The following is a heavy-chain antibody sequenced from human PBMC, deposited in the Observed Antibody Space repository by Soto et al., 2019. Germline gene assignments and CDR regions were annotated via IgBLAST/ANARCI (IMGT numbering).Heavy chain of an antibody. CDR3: AKEGGLSGSYYISSSYYFAY. CDR1: GFTFSSYG. D-gene: IGHD1-26*01. CDR2: ISYDGSNT. Sequence: QVQLVESGGGVVQPGRSLRLSCAASGFTFSSYGMHWVRQAPGKGLEWVAIISYDGSNTYYADSVKGRFTISRDNSKNPLYLQMNSLRAEDTSVYYCAKEGGLSGSYYISSSYYFAYWGQGTLVTVSS. V-gene: IGHV3-30*18. J-gene: IGHJ4*02.